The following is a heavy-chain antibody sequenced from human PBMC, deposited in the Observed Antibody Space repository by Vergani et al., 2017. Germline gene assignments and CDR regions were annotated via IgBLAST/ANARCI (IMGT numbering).Heavy chain of an antibody. D-gene: IGHD2-8*02. CDR3: LRTEYCTGIACNTRFDS. CDR1: GFSFNTYW. V-gene: IGHV3-74*03. Sequence: EVQLVESGGGSVQSGGSLRLSCVASGFSFNTYWMHWVRQVPGKGLMWVARIDEYGNRATYGDFETGRFTISRDNAKNTVFLQMNNLIADDAGVYYCLRTEYCTGIACNTRFDSWGQGALVAVSS. J-gene: IGHJ5*01. CDR2: IDEYGNRA.